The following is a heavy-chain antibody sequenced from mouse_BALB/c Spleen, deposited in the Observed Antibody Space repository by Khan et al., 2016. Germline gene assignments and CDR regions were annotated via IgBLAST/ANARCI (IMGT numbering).Heavy chain of an antibody. V-gene: IGHV1S136*01. D-gene: IGHD2-1*01. CDR1: GFTFISYV. Sequence: EVQLQQSGPELVKPGASVKMSCKASGFTFISYVMHWVKQKPGQGLEWIGYINPFNDGTNYNENFKGKATPTSDKSSSTAYMDLSSLTSEDSADYYCARSGNLAMDYWGQGTSVTVSS. CDR3: ARSGNLAMDY. J-gene: IGHJ4*01. CDR2: INPFNDGT.